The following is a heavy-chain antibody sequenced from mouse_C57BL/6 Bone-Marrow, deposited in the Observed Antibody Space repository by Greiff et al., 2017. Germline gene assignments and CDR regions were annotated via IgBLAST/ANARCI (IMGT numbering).Heavy chain of an antibody. D-gene: IGHD4-1*01. CDR1: GFTFSDYG. CDR2: ISSGSSTI. J-gene: IGHJ1*03. Sequence: EVKLVESGGGLVKPGGSLKLSCAASGFTFSDYGMHWVRQAPEKGLEWVAYISSGSSTIYYADTVKGRFTISRDNAKNTLFLQMTSLRSEDTAMYYCARKLDWDGYWYFDVWGTGTTVTVSS. CDR3: ARKLDWDGYWYFDV. V-gene: IGHV5-17*01.